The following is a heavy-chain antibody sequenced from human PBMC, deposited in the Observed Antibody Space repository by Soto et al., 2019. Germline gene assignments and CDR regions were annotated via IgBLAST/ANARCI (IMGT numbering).Heavy chain of an antibody. CDR3: AREGSRTFDI. V-gene: IGHV3-7*01. J-gene: IGHJ3*02. CDR2: IKQDGSQK. CDR1: GFRLSSYW. D-gene: IGHD3-10*01. Sequence: GGSLRLSCEASGFRLSSYWLSWVRQAPGKGLEWVANIKQDGSQKDYVDTVKGRFTISRDNAQNSLYLQMNSLRAEDTAVYYCAREGSRTFDIWGQGTKVTVSS.